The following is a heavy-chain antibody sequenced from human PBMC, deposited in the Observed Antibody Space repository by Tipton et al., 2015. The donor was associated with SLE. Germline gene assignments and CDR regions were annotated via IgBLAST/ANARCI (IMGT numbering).Heavy chain of an antibody. D-gene: IGHD3-10*01. V-gene: IGHV4-34*01. J-gene: IGHJ1*01. CDR1: GGSFSGYY. Sequence: LRLSCAVYGGSFSGYYWSWIRQPPGKGLEWIGEINHSGSTNYKPSLKSRVTISVDTSKNQFSLKLSSVTAADTAVYYCARSPTRPGYFQHWGQGTLVIVSS. CDR2: INHSGST. CDR3: ARSPTRPGYFQH.